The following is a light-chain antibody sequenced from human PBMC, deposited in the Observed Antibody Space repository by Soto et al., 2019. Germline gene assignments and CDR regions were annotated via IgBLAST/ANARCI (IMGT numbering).Light chain of an antibody. CDR1: QRISSW. CDR3: QQYNSYSPLT. J-gene: IGKJ4*01. CDR2: KAS. V-gene: IGKV1-5*03. Sequence: DIQMTESSSTLSAYVGDRVTITCRASQRISSWLAWYQQKPGKAPKLPIYKASGLESGVPSRFSGSGSGTDFTLTISSLQPDDFATYYCQQYNSYSPLTFGGGTKVDI.